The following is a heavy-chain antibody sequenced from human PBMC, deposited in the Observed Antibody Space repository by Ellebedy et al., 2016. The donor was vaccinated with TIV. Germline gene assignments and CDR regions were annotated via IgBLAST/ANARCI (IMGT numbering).Heavy chain of an antibody. J-gene: IGHJ4*02. CDR1: GFTFSIYA. CDR2: ITSNGDNT. V-gene: IGHV3-23*01. D-gene: IGHD6-13*01. CDR3: AKETALWYTSSPQRPEY. Sequence: GGSLRLSXTGSGFTFSIYAMNWVRQAPGKGLEWAASITSNGDNTYYADSVKGRFTISRDNPKNTLFLQMNSLGVEDTALYYCAKETALWYTSSPQRPEYWGQGTLVTVSS.